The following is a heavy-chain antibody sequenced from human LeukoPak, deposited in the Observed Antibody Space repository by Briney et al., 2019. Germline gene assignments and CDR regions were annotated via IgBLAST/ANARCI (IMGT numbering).Heavy chain of an antibody. J-gene: IGHJ3*02. CDR2: IIPIFGTA. CDR1: GGTFSSYA. CDR3: ARPGSELLFNDAFDI. D-gene: IGHD1-26*01. V-gene: IGHV1-69*13. Sequence: SVKVSSKASGGTFSSYAISWVRQAPGQGLEWMGGIIPIFGTANYAQKFQGRVTITADESTSTAYMELSSLRSEDTAVYYCARPGSELLFNDAFDIWGQGTMVTVSS.